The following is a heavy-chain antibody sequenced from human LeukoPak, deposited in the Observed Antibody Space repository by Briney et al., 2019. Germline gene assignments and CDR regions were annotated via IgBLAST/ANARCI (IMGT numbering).Heavy chain of an antibody. J-gene: IGHJ4*02. Sequence: PGGSLRLSCAASGFTFSSYAINWVRQAPGKGLEWVSAISGSGGSTYYADSVKGRFTISRDNSKNTLYLQMNSLRAEDTAVYYCAKDARSCSSSSCCPYYFDYWGQGTLVTVSS. CDR2: ISGSGGST. CDR3: AKDARSCSSSSCCPYYFDY. V-gene: IGHV3-23*01. CDR1: GFTFSSYA. D-gene: IGHD2-2*01.